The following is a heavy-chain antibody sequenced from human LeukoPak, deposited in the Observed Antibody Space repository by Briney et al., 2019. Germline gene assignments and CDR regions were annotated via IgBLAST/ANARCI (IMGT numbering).Heavy chain of an antibody. Sequence: DPLSLICSVWGRPIRRYHGSWLRQPGGKGGVGLGRIYNSGIPNYNPSLKSRVPLSVDTSKNQFSLKLSSVTAADTAVYYCARDFWSGSTYYKDVRGKGTTGTVS. CDR3: ARDFWSGSTYYKDV. D-gene: IGHD3-3*01. V-gene: IGHV4-4*07. CDR1: GRPIRRYH. CDR2: IYNSGIP. J-gene: IGHJ6*03.